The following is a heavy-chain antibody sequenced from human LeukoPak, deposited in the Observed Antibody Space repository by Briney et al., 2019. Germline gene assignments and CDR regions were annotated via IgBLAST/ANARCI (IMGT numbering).Heavy chain of an antibody. D-gene: IGHD3-9*01. CDR2: IGWNSGSI. CDR3: AKDNLYDILTGYYWSSYFDY. CDR1: GFAFGEYT. Sequence: GGSLRLSCAASGFAFGEYTMHWVRQAPGKGLEGVSGIGWNSGSIGYADSVKGRFTISRDNAKNSLYLQMNSLRAEDTASYYCAKDNLYDILTGYYWSSYFDYWGQGTLVTVSS. J-gene: IGHJ4*02. V-gene: IGHV3-9*01.